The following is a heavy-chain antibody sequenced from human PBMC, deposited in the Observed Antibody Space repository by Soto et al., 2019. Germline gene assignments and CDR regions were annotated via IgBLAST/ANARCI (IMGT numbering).Heavy chain of an antibody. CDR1: GFTFTSSA. J-gene: IGHJ3*02. Sequence: QMQLVQSGPEVKKPGTSVKVSCKASGFTFTSSAMQWVRQARGQRLEWIGWIVVGSGNTNYAQKFQERVTITRDMSRRRAYVELSILRSEDTAVYYCAALDRTLLVSPAFEIWGQVTMVTVSS. D-gene: IGHD3-9*01. V-gene: IGHV1-58*02. CDR3: AALDRTLLVSPAFEI. CDR2: IVVGSGNT.